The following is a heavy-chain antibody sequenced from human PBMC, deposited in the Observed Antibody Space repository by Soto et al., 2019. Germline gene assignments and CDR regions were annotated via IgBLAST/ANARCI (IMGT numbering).Heavy chain of an antibody. CDR2: IYYSGST. CDR3: ARGDYYDSSGFDY. CDR1: GGSISSYY. V-gene: IGHV4-59*01. D-gene: IGHD3-22*01. J-gene: IGHJ4*02. Sequence: SETLSLTCTVSGGSISSYYWSWIRQPPGKGLEWIGYIYYSGSTNYNPPLKSRVTISVDTPKNQFSLKLSSVTAADTAVYYCARGDYYDSSGFDYWGQGTLVTVSS.